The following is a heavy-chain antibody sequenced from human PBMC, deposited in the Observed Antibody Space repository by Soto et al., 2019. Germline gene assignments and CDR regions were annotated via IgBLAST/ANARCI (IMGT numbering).Heavy chain of an antibody. CDR2: IYYSGST. Sequence: SETLSLTCTVSGDSIRGYYWSWIRQPPGKGLEWIGYIYYSGSTNYNPSLKSRVTISADTSKNQFSLKLSSVTAADTAVYYCATRHKSQQWLAYYDYWSQGTLVTVSS. CDR1: GDSIRGYY. V-gene: IGHV4-59*08. D-gene: IGHD6-19*01. CDR3: ATRHKSQQWLAYYDY. J-gene: IGHJ4*02.